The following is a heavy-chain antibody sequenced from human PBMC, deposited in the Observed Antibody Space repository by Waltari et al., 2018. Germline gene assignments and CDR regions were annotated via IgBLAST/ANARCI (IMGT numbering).Heavy chain of an antibody. Sequence: VQLVQSGAEVRKAGESLKISCQVSGYTFNNRWIGWVRQRTGKGLEWMGIIYPGDSDARYSPSFEGQVTMSVDESTNTAYLQWSSLKASDSAMYYCARHYYYDNSGFPDSWGQGTLVTVAS. CDR3: ARHYYYDNSGFPDS. CDR1: GYTFNNRW. CDR2: IYPGDSDA. D-gene: IGHD3-22*01. V-gene: IGHV5-51*01. J-gene: IGHJ4*02.